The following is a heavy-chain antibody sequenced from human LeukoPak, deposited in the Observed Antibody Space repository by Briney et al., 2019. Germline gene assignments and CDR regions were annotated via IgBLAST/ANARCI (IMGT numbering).Heavy chain of an antibody. V-gene: IGHV3-7*01. J-gene: IGHJ6*03. CDR3: ARVPGVPAAMSGYYYYYMDV. CDR2: IKQDGSEK. D-gene: IGHD2-2*01. Sequence: PGGSLRLSCAASGFTFDDYGMSWVRHAPGKGLEWVANIKQDGSEKYYVDSVKGRFTISRDNAKNSLYLQMNSLRAEDTAVYYCARVPGVPAAMSGYYYYYMDVWGKGTTVTVSS. CDR1: GFTFDDYG.